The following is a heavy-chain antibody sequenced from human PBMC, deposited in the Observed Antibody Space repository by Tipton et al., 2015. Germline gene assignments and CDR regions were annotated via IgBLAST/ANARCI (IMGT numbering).Heavy chain of an antibody. Sequence: SLRLSCAASGFTFSSYAMSWVRQAPGEGLEWISGISGSGGSTYYADSVKGRFTISRDNSKNTLYLQMNSLRAEDTAVYYCAKPSVGWDLPSGINYFDYWGQGTLVTVSS. CDR3: AKPSVGWDLPSGINYFDY. J-gene: IGHJ4*02. V-gene: IGHV3-23*01. CDR2: ISGSGGST. D-gene: IGHD1-26*01. CDR1: GFTFSSYA.